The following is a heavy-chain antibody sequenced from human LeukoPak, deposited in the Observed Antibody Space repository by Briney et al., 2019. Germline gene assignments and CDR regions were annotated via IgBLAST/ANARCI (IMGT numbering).Heavy chain of an antibody. V-gene: IGHV4-59*01. CDR1: GGSISSYY. J-gene: IGHJ5*02. Sequence: PSETLSLTCTVSGGSISSYYWSWIRQPPGKGLEWIGYIYYSGSTNYNPSLKSRVTISVDTSKNQFSLKLSSVTAADTAVYYCARVPVFVGGYYYSNRFDPWGQGTLVTVSS. D-gene: IGHD3-22*01. CDR2: IYYSGST. CDR3: ARVPVFVGGYYYSNRFDP.